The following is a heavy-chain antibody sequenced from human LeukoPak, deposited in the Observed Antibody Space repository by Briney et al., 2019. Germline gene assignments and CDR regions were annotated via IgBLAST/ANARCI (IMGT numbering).Heavy chain of an antibody. V-gene: IGHV4-34*01. CDR2: INHSGST. CDR1: GGSFSGYY. Sequence: SETLSLTCAVYGGSFSGYYWSWIRQPPGKGLEWIGEINHSGSTNYNPSLKSRVTISVDTSKNQFSLKLSSVTAADTAVYYCARENSSGYYFKPFDYWGQGTLVTVSS. J-gene: IGHJ4*02. CDR3: ARENSSGYYFKPFDY. D-gene: IGHD3-22*01.